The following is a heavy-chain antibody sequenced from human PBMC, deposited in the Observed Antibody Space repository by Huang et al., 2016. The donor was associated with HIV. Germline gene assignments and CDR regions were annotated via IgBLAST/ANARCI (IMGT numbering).Heavy chain of an antibody. Sequence: EVQLVQSGAEVKKPGESLKISCKGSGFSFTNYWIGWVRQMPGKGLEWMGITSPGDSDTTYCPSFRGQVTISAAKSINTAYLQWNSLKASDSAMYYCARPLLGYSNGYYFDYWGQGTLVTVSS. CDR1: GFSFTNYW. V-gene: IGHV5-51*03. D-gene: IGHD5-18*01. J-gene: IGHJ4*02. CDR2: TSPGDSDT. CDR3: ARPLLGYSNGYYFDY.